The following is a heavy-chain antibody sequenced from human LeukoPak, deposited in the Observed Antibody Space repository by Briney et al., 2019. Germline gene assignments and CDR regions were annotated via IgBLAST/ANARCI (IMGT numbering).Heavy chain of an antibody. V-gene: IGHV3-30*18. CDR3: AKTRAGATGDY. Sequence: GGSLRLSCSASGFTFSSYGMHWVRQAPGKGLEWVAVISYDGSNKYYADSVKGRFTISRDNSKNTLYLQMNSLRAEDTAVYHCAKTRAGATGDYWGQGTLVTLSS. CDR1: GFTFSSYG. J-gene: IGHJ4*02. D-gene: IGHD1-26*01. CDR2: ISYDGSNK.